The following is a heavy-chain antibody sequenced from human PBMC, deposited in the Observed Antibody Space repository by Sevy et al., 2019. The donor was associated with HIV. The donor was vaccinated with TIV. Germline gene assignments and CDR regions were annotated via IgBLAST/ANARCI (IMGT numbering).Heavy chain of an antibody. CDR1: GFSFSRYF. CDR2: INSDGSTT. CDR3: ARDTLGYGGNPNLDLDL. J-gene: IGHJ5*02. D-gene: IGHD4-17*01. V-gene: IGHV3-74*01. Sequence: GGSLRLSCAASGFSFSRYFMHWVRQAPGEGLVWVSRINSDGSTTNYADSVEGRFIVSRDNAKKTLYLELHSLSVEDTATYYCARDTLGYGGNPNLDLDLWGQGTLVTVSS.